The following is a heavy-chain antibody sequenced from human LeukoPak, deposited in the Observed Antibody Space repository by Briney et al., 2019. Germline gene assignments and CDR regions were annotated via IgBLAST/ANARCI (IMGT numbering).Heavy chain of an antibody. CDR1: GYTFTSYA. J-gene: IGHJ6*02. CDR2: INAGNGNT. CDR3: ASRGRPDIVVVPAAPPDTYYYYGMDV. V-gene: IGHV1-3*01. Sequence: GASVKVSCKASGYTFTSYAMHWVRQAPGQRLEWMGWINAGNGNTKYSQRFQGRVTITRDTSASTAYMELSSLRSEDTAVYYCASRGRPDIVVVPAAPPDTYYYYGMDVWGQGTTVTVSS. D-gene: IGHD2-2*01.